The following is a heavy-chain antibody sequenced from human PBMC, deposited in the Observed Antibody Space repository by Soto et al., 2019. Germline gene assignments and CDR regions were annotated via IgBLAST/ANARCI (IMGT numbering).Heavy chain of an antibody. Sequence: QVQLQESGPGLVKPSETLSLTCTVSGVSISTYYWTWIRQPPGKGLEWIGQVFYSGNTNYNPSLKCRVTSSVDASRNQFSLRLSSVTAADTAMYYCASRDYNDAFDIWGQGTLVTVSS. CDR3: ASRDYNDAFDI. CDR2: VFYSGNT. J-gene: IGHJ3*02. CDR1: GVSISTYY. V-gene: IGHV4-59*01. D-gene: IGHD4-4*01.